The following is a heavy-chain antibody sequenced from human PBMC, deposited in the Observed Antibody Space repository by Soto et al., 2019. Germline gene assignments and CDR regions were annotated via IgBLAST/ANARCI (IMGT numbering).Heavy chain of an antibody. J-gene: IGHJ4*02. CDR1: GFTVSSNY. V-gene: IGHV3-66*01. CDR3: ARSVPYGDYDY. Sequence: EVQLVESGGGLVQPGGSLRLSCAASGFTVSSNYMSWVRQAPGKGLEWVSVIYSGGSTYYADSVKGRFTISRDNSKNTLYLQMTSLRAEDTAVYYCARSVPYGDYDYWGQGTLVTVSS. CDR2: IYSGGST. D-gene: IGHD4-17*01.